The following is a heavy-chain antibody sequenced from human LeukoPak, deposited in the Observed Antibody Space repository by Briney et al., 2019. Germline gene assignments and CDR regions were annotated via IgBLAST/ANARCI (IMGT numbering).Heavy chain of an antibody. CDR1: GFTFNSAW. V-gene: IGHV3-15*01. D-gene: IGHD1-14*01. CDR2: VKRKTDGGTT. J-gene: IGHJ4*02. CDR3: ATGRRFDY. Sequence: GGSLRLSCAASGFTFNSAWMNWVRQAPGKGLEWVGRVKRKTDGGTTDYAAPVKGRFTISRDDSKNTLYLQVNSLNTEDTAVYYCATGRRFDYWGQGTLVTVSS.